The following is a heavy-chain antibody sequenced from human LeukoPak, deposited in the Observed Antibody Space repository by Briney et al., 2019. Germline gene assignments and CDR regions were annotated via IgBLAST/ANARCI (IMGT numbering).Heavy chain of an antibody. CDR2: ISFDGNKT. J-gene: IGHJ4*02. V-gene: IGHV3-30*04. Sequence: GRSLRLSCAGSGFSFNNYALHWVRQAPGKGLEWVALISFDGNKTYYGDSVKGRFTIYRDNSRNSLYLHMSSLRLDDTALYYCARDADYEFGLAADYWGQGTLVTVSS. D-gene: IGHD4-17*01. CDR1: GFSFNNYA. CDR3: ARDADYEFGLAADY.